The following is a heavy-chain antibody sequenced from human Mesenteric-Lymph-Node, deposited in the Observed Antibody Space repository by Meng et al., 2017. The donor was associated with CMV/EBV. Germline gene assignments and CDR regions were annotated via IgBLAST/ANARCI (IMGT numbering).Heavy chain of an antibody. CDR2: ISGSGGST. CDR3: AKDVAPNDGVDV. D-gene: IGHD1-1*01. V-gene: IGHV3-23*01. CDR1: GFTFSSYA. Sequence: GGSLRLSCAASGFTFSSYAMSWVRQAPGKGLEWVSAISGSGGSTYYADSVKGRFTISRDNSKNTLYLQMNSLRAEDTALYYCAKDVAPNDGVDVWGQGTAVTVSS. J-gene: IGHJ6*02.